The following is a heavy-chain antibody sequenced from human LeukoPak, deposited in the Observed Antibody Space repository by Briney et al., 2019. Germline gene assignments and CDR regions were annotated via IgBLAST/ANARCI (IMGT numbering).Heavy chain of an antibody. CDR3: ARGDPPETTTVPYGMDV. D-gene: IGHD4-17*01. CDR1: GGSISSGGYY. V-gene: IGHV4-31*03. J-gene: IGHJ6*02. Sequence: SETLSLTCTVSGGSISSGGYYWSWIRQHPGKGLEWIGYIYYSGSTYDNPSLKSRVTISVDTSKNQFSLKLSSVTAADTAVYYCARGDPPETTTVPYGMDVWGQGTMVTVSS. CDR2: IYYSGST.